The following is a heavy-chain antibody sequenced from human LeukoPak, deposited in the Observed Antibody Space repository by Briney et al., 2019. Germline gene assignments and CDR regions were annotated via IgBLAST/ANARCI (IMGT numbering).Heavy chain of an antibody. D-gene: IGHD3-22*01. CDR2: IYSGGST. V-gene: IGHV3-53*01. Sequence: GGSLRLSCAASGFTVSSNDMSWVRQAPGKGLECISVIYSGGSTDYADSVKGRLTISRDNSKNTLYLQMNSLRAEDTAVYYCARARHFGRTYYYDGSVGNAFDIWGQGTMVTVSS. J-gene: IGHJ3*02. CDR3: ARARHFGRTYYYDGSVGNAFDI. CDR1: GFTVSSND.